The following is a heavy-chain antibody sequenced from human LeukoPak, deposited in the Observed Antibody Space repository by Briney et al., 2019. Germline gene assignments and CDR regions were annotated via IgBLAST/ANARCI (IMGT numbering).Heavy chain of an antibody. CDR1: GGSFSGYY. Sequence: SETLSLTCAVYGGSFSGYYWSWIRQPPGKGLEWIGEINHSGSTNYNPSLKSRVTISVDTSKNQFSLKLSSVTAADTAVYYCARGQMVYAIRPFDYWGQGTLVTVPS. CDR2: INHSGST. J-gene: IGHJ4*02. V-gene: IGHV4-34*01. D-gene: IGHD2-8*01. CDR3: ARGQMVYAIRPFDY.